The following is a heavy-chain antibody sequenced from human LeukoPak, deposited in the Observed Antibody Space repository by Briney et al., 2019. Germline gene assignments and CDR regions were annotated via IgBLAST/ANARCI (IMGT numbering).Heavy chain of an antibody. D-gene: IGHD2/OR15-2a*01. J-gene: IGHJ4*02. CDR3: ARARAFPLYYFDY. V-gene: IGHV4-39*07. Sequence: SETLSLTCTVSGGSISSGGYYWSWIRQPPGKGLEWIGEINHSGSTNYNPSLKSRVTISVDTSKNQFSLKLSSVTAADTAVYYCARARAFPLYYFDYWGQGTLVTVSS. CDR2: INHSGST. CDR1: GGSISSGGYY.